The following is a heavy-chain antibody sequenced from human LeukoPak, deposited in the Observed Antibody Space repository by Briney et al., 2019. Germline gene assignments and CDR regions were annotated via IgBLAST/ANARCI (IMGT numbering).Heavy chain of an antibody. CDR3: AKAYSLTTIVTPAFDF. D-gene: IGHD4-23*01. J-gene: IGHJ4*02. CDR2: ISHSAGST. Sequence: GGSLRLSCAASGFTFSNFAMAWVRQAPGKGLEWVSAISHSAGSTYYADSVKGRFTISRVNSKNTLDLQMNSLRTEDTAVYYCAKAYSLTTIVTPAFDFWGQGTLVTVSS. CDR1: GFTFSNFA. V-gene: IGHV3-23*01.